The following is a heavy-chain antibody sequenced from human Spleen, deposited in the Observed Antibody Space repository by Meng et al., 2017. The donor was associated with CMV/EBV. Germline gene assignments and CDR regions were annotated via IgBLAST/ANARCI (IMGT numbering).Heavy chain of an antibody. CDR1: GDSVSSNNAA. V-gene: IGHV6-1*01. CDR3: ALASGGSYYYFDY. Sequence: SETLSLTCAISGDSVSSNNAAWNWIRQSPSRGLEWLGRTYYRSKWYNDYAVSVKSRIIINPDTSKNQFSLQLNSVTPEDTAVYYCALASGGSYYYFDYWGQGTLVTVSS. CDR2: TYYRSKWYN. J-gene: IGHJ4*02. D-gene: IGHD1-26*01.